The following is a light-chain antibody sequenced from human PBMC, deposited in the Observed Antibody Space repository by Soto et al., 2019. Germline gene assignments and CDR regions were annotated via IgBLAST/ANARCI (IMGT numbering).Light chain of an antibody. CDR1: SFNIGAGYN. V-gene: IGLV1-40*01. CDR3: QSYDSSLSGSV. Sequence: HSVLTQPPSVSGAPGQRVTISCTGSSFNIGAGYNVHWYQQLPGTAPKLLIYGNNNRPSGVPDRFSGSKSGTSASLAITGLQAEDEADYYCQSYDSSLSGSVFGGGTKVTVL. J-gene: IGLJ2*01. CDR2: GNN.